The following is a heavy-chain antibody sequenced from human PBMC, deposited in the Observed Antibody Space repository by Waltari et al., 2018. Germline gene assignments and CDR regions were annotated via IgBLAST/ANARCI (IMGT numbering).Heavy chain of an antibody. D-gene: IGHD6-13*01. V-gene: IGHV4-59*11. CDR2: IYYSGST. CDR1: GGSISSHY. CDR3: ARGTSIAAAGSRGAFDI. J-gene: IGHJ3*02. Sequence: QVQLQESGPGLVKPSETLSLTCTVSGGSISSHYWSWIRQPPGKGLEWIGYIYYSGSTNYNPSLKSRVTRSVDTSKNQFSLKLSSVTAADTAVYYCARGTSIAAAGSRGAFDIWGQGTMVTVSS.